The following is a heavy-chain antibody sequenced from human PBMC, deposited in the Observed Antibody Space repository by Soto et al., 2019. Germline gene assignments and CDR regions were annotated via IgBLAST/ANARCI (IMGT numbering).Heavy chain of an antibody. V-gene: IGHV4-39*01. CDR1: GGSISSSSYY. CDR3: ARHAHYDSSGYYYDYYSMDV. D-gene: IGHD3-22*01. CDR2: IYYSGNT. Sequence: QLQLQESGPGLVKPSETLSLTCTVSGGSISSSSYYWGWIRQPPGKGLEWIGSIYYSGNTYYNPSLKGRGTRYLDMSKNQLSLKLSSVTAADTAVYYCARHAHYDSSGYYYDYYSMDVWGQGTTVTVSS. J-gene: IGHJ6*02.